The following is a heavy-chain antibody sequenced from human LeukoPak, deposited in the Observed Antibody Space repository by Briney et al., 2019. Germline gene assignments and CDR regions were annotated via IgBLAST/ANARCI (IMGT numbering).Heavy chain of an antibody. J-gene: IGHJ4*02. CDR1: GFKFSSNW. Sequence: GGSLRLSCAASGFKFSSNWMSWVRQAPGKGLEWVSVIYTAGSTYNADSVKGRFTISRDKSKNTLYLQMNTLRAEDTAVYFCAGGNSWPGLSYWGQGTLLTVSS. D-gene: IGHD6-13*01. V-gene: IGHV3-53*01. CDR2: IYTAGST. CDR3: AGGNSWPGLSY.